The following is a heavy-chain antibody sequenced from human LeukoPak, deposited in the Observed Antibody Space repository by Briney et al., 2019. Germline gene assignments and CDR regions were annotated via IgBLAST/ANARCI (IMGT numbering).Heavy chain of an antibody. CDR1: GGSISSGDYY. J-gene: IGHJ5*02. CDR2: IYYSGTT. CDR3: ARETVDYSNFVGWFDH. V-gene: IGHV4-31*03. Sequence: SETLSLTCTVSGGSISSGDYYWSWIRQHPGKGLEWIGYIYYSGTTYYNPSLESRVAMSIDTSKNQFSLKLSSVTAADTAVYYCARETVDYSNFVGWFDHWGQGTLVYVAS. D-gene: IGHD4-11*01.